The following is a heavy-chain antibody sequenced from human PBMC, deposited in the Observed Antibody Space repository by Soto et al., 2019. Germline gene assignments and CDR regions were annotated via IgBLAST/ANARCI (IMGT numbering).Heavy chain of an antibody. D-gene: IGHD3-10*01. CDR1: VGSFSGYY. J-gene: IGHJ4*02. V-gene: IGHV4-34*01. CDR2: INHIGST. CDR3: GRQGSTGYIDY. Sequence: SETLSLTCAVYVGSFSGYYWSWIRQPPGKGLEWIGEINHIGSTNYNPSLKSRVTISVDTSKNQFSLSLSVTAADTAVYFCGRQGSTGYIDYWGQGPRVTVSP.